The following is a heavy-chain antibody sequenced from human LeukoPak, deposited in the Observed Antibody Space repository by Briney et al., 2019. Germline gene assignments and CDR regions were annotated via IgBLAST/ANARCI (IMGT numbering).Heavy chain of an antibody. CDR2: IHYSGTT. J-gene: IGHJ4*02. CDR3: ANLHYVSSGSNFDY. Sequence: KPSETPSLTCTVSADSISSRYCSWIRQPPGKGLEWIGYIHYSGTTNYNPSLKSRVTISVDTSKKQFSLKLKSVTAADTAVYYCANLHYVSSGSNFDYWGQGTLVTVSS. CDR1: ADSISSRY. V-gene: IGHV4-59*11. D-gene: IGHD3-22*01.